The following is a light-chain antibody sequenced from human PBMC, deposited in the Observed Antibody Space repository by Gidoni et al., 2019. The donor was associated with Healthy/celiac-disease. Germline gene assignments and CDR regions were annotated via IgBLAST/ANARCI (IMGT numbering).Light chain of an antibody. CDR2: TAS. CDR3: QQSYSTPYT. Sequence: DIQMTQSPSSLSASVGDRVTITCRASQSISSSLNLYQQKPGKAPKFLIYTASSLQSGVPSRFSGSGSGTDFTLTISSLQPEDFATYYCQQSYSTPYTFGQGTKLEIK. J-gene: IGKJ2*01. CDR1: QSISSS. V-gene: IGKV1-39*01.